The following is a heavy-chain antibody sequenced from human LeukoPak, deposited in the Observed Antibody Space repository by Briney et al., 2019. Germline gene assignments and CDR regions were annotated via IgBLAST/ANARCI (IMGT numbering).Heavy chain of an antibody. V-gene: IGHV3-21*01. CDR2: ISSSSSYI. J-gene: IGHJ4*02. Sequence: GGSLRLSCAASGFTFSSYSMNWVRQAPGKGLEWVSSISSSSSYIYYADSVKGRFTISRDNAKNSLYLQMNSLRAEDTAVYYCARDLGYCSSTSCYTSNFDYWGQGTLVTVSS. CDR1: GFTFSSYS. D-gene: IGHD2-2*02. CDR3: ARDLGYCSSTSCYTSNFDY.